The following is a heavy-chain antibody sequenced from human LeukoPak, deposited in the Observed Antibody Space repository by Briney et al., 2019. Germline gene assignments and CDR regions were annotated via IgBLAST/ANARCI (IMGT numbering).Heavy chain of an antibody. CDR1: GVSISSSNSY. Sequence: SETLSLTCTVSGVSISSSNSYWSWIRQPPGKGLEWIGEINHSGSTNYNPSLKSRVTISVDTSKNQFSLKLSSVTAADTAVYYCARSIVVVVAATRVVRYYFDYWGQGTLVTVSS. V-gene: IGHV4-39*07. J-gene: IGHJ4*02. CDR3: ARSIVVVVAATRVVRYYFDY. D-gene: IGHD2-15*01. CDR2: INHSGST.